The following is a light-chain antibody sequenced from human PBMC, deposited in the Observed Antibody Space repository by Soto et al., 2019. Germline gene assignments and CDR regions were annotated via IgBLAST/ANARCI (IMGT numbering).Light chain of an antibody. CDR3: SSYTSSSTLYV. CDR1: SSDVGSYNY. CDR2: DVS. V-gene: IGLV2-14*01. J-gene: IGLJ1*01. Sequence: QSVLTQPASVSGSPGQSITISCTGTSSDVGSYNYVSWYQQHPGKAPKLMIYDVSNRPSGVSNRFSGSKSGNTASLTISGVQAEDEADYYCSSYTSSSTLYVFGTGTKLTVL.